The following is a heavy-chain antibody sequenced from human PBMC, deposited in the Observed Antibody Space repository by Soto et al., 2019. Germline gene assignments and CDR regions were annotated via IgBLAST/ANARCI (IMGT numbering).Heavy chain of an antibody. Sequence: SATLSLTCIVSGVAVYIYYYYRTLFRQPRGQGLEWIGYIYSSGTTSYNQSRERRLTISIDPSKNQCSLHLNSVRALDTGVYFCARDLGISPDFFDYWGQGTLVTVSS. J-gene: IGHJ4*02. CDR1: GVAVYIYYYY. CDR3: ARDLGISPDFFDY. CDR2: IYSSGTT. V-gene: IGHV4-30-4*01.